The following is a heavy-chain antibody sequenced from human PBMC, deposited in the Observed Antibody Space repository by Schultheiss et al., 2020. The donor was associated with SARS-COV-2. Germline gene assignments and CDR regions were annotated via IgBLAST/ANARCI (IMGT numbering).Heavy chain of an antibody. CDR2: FDREDVKT. Sequence: ASVKVSCKVSGYTLNELSIHWVRQAPGKGLEWMGGFDREDVKTIYAPEFQGRVTMTEDKSTDTAFMELRSLRSEDTAVYYCATVPIIIFGARYYYYMDVWGKGTTVTVSS. CDR1: GYTLNELS. D-gene: IGHD3-3*02. J-gene: IGHJ6*03. CDR3: ATVPIIIFGARYYYYMDV. V-gene: IGHV1-24*01.